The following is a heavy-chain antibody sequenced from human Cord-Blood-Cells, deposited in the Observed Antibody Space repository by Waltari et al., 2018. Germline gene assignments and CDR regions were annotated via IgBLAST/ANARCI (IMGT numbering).Heavy chain of an antibody. V-gene: IGHV3-23*01. D-gene: IGHD6-6*01. J-gene: IGHJ3*02. CDR1: GFTFSSYA. CDR3: AKDLGILGSSSYEDAFDI. CDR2: ISGSGRST. Sequence: EVQLLESGGGLVQPGGSLRLSCAASGFTFSSYAMSWVRQAPGKGLEWVSAISGSGRSTYYADSVKGRFTISRDNSKNTLYLQMNSLRAEDTAVYYCAKDLGILGSSSYEDAFDIWGQGTMVTVSS.